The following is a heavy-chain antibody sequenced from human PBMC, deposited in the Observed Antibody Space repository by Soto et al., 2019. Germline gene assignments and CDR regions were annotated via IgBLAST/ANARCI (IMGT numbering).Heavy chain of an antibody. CDR3: ARVVWVLEWLLFDY. J-gene: IGHJ4*02. D-gene: IGHD3-3*01. V-gene: IGHV1-8*01. CDR2: MNPNSGNT. CDR1: GYTFTSYD. Sequence: QVQLVQSGAEVKKPGASVKVSCKASGYTFTSYDINWVRQATGQGLEWMGWMNPNSGNTGYAQKFQGRVTMTRNTSISTAYMELSSLRSEDTAVYYCARVVWVLEWLLFDYWGQGTLVTVSS.